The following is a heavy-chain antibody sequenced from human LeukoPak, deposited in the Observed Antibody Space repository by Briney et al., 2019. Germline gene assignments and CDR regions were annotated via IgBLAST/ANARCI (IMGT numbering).Heavy chain of an antibody. CDR3: ARIPPNYDGVDY. V-gene: IGHV1-3*01. D-gene: IGHD3-10*01. Sequence: GASVKVSCKASGYTFTSYAMHWVRQAPGQRLEWMGWINAGNGNTKYSQKLQGRVTMTTDTSTSTAYMELRSLRSDDTAVYYCARIPPNYDGVDYWGQGTLVTVSS. CDR1: GYTFTSYA. CDR2: INAGNGNT. J-gene: IGHJ4*02.